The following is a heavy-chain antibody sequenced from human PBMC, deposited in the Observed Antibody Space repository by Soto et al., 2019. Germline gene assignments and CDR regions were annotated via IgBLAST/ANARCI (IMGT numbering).Heavy chain of an antibody. Sequence: QVQLQESGPGLVKPSQTLSLTGTVSGGSISSVGYYWSWIRQHPGKGLEWIGYIYYNGSTPYNPSLKSRVTQSVDTSKNQFSLKLRSVTVADTAVYYCARGGIWGQGTMVTVSS. CDR2: IYYNGST. J-gene: IGHJ3*02. CDR1: GGSISSVGYY. V-gene: IGHV4-31*03. CDR3: ARGGI.